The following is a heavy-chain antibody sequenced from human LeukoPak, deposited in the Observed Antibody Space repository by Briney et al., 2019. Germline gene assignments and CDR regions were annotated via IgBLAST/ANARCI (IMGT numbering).Heavy chain of an antibody. J-gene: IGHJ4*02. CDR3: ARADYYDSSGD. CDR2: INLKSGGT. CDR1: GYTFTGNY. D-gene: IGHD3-22*01. Sequence: GASVKVSCKASGYTFTGNYIHWVRQAPGQGLEWMGWINLKSGGTNYAQKFQDRVTVTRDRSISTAYMELSRLRSDDTAVYYCARADYYDSSGDWGQGTLVTVSS. V-gene: IGHV1-2*02.